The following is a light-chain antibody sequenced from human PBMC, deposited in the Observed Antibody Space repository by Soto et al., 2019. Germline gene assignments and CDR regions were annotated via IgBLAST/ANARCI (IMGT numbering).Light chain of an antibody. V-gene: IGKV3-15*01. CDR1: QSVSSN. CDR3: QQYNNWPPWT. Sequence: EIVMTQSPATLSVSPGERATLSCRASQSVSSNLAWYQQKPGQAPRLLIYGASTRATGIPARFSGSGSGTAITTTISSLQSEDFGVYYCQQYNNWPPWTSGQGTQVEVK. CDR2: GAS. J-gene: IGKJ1*01.